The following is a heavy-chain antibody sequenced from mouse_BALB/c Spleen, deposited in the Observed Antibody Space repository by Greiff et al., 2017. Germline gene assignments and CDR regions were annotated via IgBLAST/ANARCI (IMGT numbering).Heavy chain of an antibody. CDR2: ISTYYGDA. V-gene: IGHV1S137*01. J-gene: IGHJ4*01. Sequence: VQLQQSGAELVRPGVSVKISCKGSGYTFTDYAMHWVKQSHAKGLEWIGVISTYYGDASYNQKFKGKATMTVDKSSSTAYMELARLTSEDSAIYYCARGYDYAMDYWGQGTSVTVSS. CDR3: ARGYDYAMDY. D-gene: IGHD2-14*01. CDR1: GYTFTDYA.